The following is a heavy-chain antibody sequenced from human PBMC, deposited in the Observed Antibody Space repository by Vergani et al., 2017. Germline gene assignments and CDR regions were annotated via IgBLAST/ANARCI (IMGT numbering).Heavy chain of an antibody. CDR2: IYHSGST. V-gene: IGHV4-38-2*01. CDR1: GYSISSGYY. D-gene: IGHD3-3*01. Sequence: QVQLQESGQGLGKPSETLSLPFAVSGYSISSGYYWGWFRQPPGKGLEWIGSIYHSGSTYYNPSLKSRVTISVDTSKNQFSLKLSSVTAADTAVYYCARRSGYYGMDVWGQGTTVTVSS. J-gene: IGHJ6*02. CDR3: ARRSGYYGMDV.